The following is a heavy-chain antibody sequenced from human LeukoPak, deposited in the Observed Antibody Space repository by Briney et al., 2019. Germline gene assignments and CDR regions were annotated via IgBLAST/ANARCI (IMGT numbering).Heavy chain of an antibody. Sequence: PGGSLRLSCAASGFTFDGYAMHWVRQAPGKGLEWVGRIKSKTDGGTTDYAAPVKGRFTISRDDSKTTLYLQMNSLKTEDTAVYYCTTDYVRDYGGWGQGTLVTVSS. CDR1: GFTFDGYA. D-gene: IGHD4/OR15-4a*01. V-gene: IGHV3-15*01. CDR3: TTDYVRDYGG. J-gene: IGHJ4*02. CDR2: IKSKTDGGTT.